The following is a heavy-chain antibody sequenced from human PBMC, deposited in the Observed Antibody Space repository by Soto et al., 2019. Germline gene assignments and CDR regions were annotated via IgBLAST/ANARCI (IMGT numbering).Heavy chain of an antibody. D-gene: IGHD3-10*01. CDR1: GDSVTSVSDY. CDR2: IYYSGSA. Sequence: TETLSLTCTVSGDSVTSVSDYWSWIRQPPGKGLEWIGYIYYSGSADYNPSLGSRVTISIDTSKNQFSLKLTSVTAADTAVYYCARGVGFGYYYYHMDLWGQGTTVTVSS. CDR3: ARGVGFGYYYYHMDL. V-gene: IGHV4-61*01. J-gene: IGHJ6*02.